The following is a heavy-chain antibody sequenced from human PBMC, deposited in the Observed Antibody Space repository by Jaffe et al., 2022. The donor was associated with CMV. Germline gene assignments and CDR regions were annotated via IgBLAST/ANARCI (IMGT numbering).Heavy chain of an antibody. V-gene: IGHV1-69*06. CDR1: GDTFSPYA. Sequence: QLQLVQSGPEVKKPGSSVRVSCKATGDTFSPYAFSWVRQAPGQGLEWMGVIIPLVNARHYPQKFQDTVTITADKSTSTVYLELTSLRSEDTAVYYCARTNEYCRGGACAFVYWGQGTLVTVSP. CDR2: IIPLVNAR. CDR3: ARTNEYCRGGACAFVY. D-gene: IGHD2-15*01. J-gene: IGHJ4*02.